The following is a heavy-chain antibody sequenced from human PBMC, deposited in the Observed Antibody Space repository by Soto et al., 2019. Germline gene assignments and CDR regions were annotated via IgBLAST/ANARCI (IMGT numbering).Heavy chain of an antibody. CDR2: FDPEDGET. D-gene: IGHD3-10*01. J-gene: IGHJ4*02. Sequence: ASVKVSCKVSGYTLTELSMHWVRQAPGKGLEWMGGFDPEDGETIYAQKFQGRVTMTEDTSTDTAYMELSSLRSEDTAVYYCATLKGSGSYYKGSSADYWGQGTLVTVSS. V-gene: IGHV1-24*01. CDR3: ATLKGSGSYYKGSSADY. CDR1: GYTLTELS.